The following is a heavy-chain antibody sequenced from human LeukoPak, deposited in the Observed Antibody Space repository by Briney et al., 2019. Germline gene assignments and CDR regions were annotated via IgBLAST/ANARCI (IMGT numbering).Heavy chain of an antibody. CDR3: GRAGVYSASSGYGPDR. D-gene: IGHD3-22*01. CDR2: ISSSTTTI. Sequence: GGSLRLSCAASGFTFSSYAMSWVRQAPGKGLEWVSYISSSTTTIYYADSVKGRFTISRDNSKNTLYLQMNSLRAEDTAVYYCGRAGVYSASSGYGPDRWGQGTLVTVSS. V-gene: IGHV3-48*01. CDR1: GFTFSSYA. J-gene: IGHJ5*02.